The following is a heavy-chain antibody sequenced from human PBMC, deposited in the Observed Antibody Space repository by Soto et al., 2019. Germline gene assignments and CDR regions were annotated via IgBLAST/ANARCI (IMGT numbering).Heavy chain of an antibody. CDR2: ISAYNGNT. D-gene: IGHD6-19*01. CDR3: GRDPEQWLVGYYYGMDV. V-gene: IGHV1-18*01. CDR1: GYTFTSYG. Sequence: ASVKVSCKASGYTFTSYGISWVRQAPGQGLEWMGWISAYNGNTNYAQKLQGRVTMTTDTSTSTAYMELRSLRSDDTAVYYCGRDPEQWLVGYYYGMDVWGQGTTVTVSS. J-gene: IGHJ6*02.